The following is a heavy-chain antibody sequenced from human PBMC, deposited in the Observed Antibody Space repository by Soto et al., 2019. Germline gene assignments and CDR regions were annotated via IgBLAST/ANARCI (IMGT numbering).Heavy chain of an antibody. J-gene: IGHJ4*02. V-gene: IGHV3-23*01. CDR1: GFTFSSYA. Sequence: EVQLLESGGGLVQPGGSLRLSCAASGFTFSSYAMSWVRQAPGKGLEWVSVISGSGGSTYYADSVKGRFTISRDNSKNPLYLQMSSLRAEDTAVYYCAKGRVSDYDYVWGLPYYFDYWGQGTLVTVSS. D-gene: IGHD3-16*01. CDR3: AKGRVSDYDYVWGLPYYFDY. CDR2: ISGSGGST.